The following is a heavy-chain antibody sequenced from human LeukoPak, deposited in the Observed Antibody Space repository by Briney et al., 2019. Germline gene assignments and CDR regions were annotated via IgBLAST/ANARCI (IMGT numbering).Heavy chain of an antibody. CDR1: GYTFTRYY. Sequence: ASVKVSFKSSGYTFTRYYIHWLRQAPGQGLEWMGWINPNTGDTNYAQKFQGRVTMTRDTYISTTYMELSSLRSDDTAVYYCARIPGTGINNYFDYWGQGTLVTVSS. CDR2: INPNTGDT. D-gene: IGHD1-1*01. J-gene: IGHJ4*02. CDR3: ARIPGTGINNYFDY. V-gene: IGHV1-2*02.